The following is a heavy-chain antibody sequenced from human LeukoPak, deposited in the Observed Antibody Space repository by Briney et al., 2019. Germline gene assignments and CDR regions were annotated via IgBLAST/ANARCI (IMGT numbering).Heavy chain of an antibody. D-gene: IGHD6-19*01. J-gene: IGHJ4*02. CDR1: GFTFSSYA. CDR2: ISGSGGST. V-gene: IGHV3-23*01. Sequence: PGGSLRLSCAASGFTFSSYAMSWVRQAPGKGLEWVSAISGSGGSTYYADSVKGRFTISRDNSKNTLYLQMNSLRAEDTAVYYCARYSSGWDVRHYFDYWGQGTLVTVSS. CDR3: ARYSSGWDVRHYFDY.